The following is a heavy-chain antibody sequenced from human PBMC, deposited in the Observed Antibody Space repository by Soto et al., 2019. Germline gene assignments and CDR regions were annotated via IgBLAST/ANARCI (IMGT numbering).Heavy chain of an antibody. CDR1: GFSLSTSGVG. Sequence: SGPTLVQPTQTLTLTCTFSGFSLSTSGVGVGWIRQPPGKALEWLALIYWNDDKRYSPSLKSRLTITKDTSKNQVVLTMTNMDPVDTATYYCAHRYCSGGSCYTTTITYFDYWGQGTLVTVSS. J-gene: IGHJ4*02. CDR2: IYWNDDK. D-gene: IGHD2-15*01. V-gene: IGHV2-5*01. CDR3: AHRYCSGGSCYTTTITYFDY.